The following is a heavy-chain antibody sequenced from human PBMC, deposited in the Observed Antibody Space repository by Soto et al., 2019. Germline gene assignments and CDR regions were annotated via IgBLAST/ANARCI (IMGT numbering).Heavy chain of an antibody. CDR3: AREGRGYCSSTSCPGI. CDR2: IKQDGSER. J-gene: IGHJ4*02. CDR1: GFTFSNYW. D-gene: IGHD2-2*01. Sequence: GGSLRLSCAAPGFTFSNYWMSWVRQAPGKGLEWVANIKQDGSERYYVDSVKGRFTISTDNAKNSLYLQMNSLRAEDTAVYYCAREGRGYCSSTSCPGIWGQGTLVTVSS. V-gene: IGHV3-7*01.